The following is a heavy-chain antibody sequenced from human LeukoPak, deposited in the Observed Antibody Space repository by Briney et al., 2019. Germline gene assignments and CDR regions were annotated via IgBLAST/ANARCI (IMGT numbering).Heavy chain of an antibody. Sequence: ASVKVSCKASGYTFTSYYMHWVRQAPRQGLEWMGIINPSGGSTSYAQKFQGRVTMTRDTSTSTAYMELSRLRSDDTAVYYCARVSTMIVVDYWGQGTLVTVSS. CDR2: INPSGGST. D-gene: IGHD3-22*01. J-gene: IGHJ4*02. CDR3: ARVSTMIVVDY. CDR1: GYTFTSYY. V-gene: IGHV1-46*01.